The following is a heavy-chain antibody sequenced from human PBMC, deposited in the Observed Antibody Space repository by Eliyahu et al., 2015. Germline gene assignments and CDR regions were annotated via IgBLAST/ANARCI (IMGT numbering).Heavy chain of an antibody. J-gene: IGHJ4*02. D-gene: IGHD4-23*01. CDR3: AREIRWPSRYFDY. V-gene: IGHV3-33*01. Sequence: QVQLVEXGGGVVQPGRSLRLXCXASGFXFSSYGMXWVRQAPGKGLEWVAVIWYDGSNKYYADSVKGRFTISRDNSKNTLYLQMNSLRAEDTAVYYCAREIRWPSRYFDYWGQGTLVTVSS. CDR1: GFXFSSYG. CDR2: IWYDGSNK.